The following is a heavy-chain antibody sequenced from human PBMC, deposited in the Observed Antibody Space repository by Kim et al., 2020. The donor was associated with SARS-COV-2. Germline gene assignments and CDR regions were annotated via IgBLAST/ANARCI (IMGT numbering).Heavy chain of an antibody. CDR2: VSGTAVNT. CDR1: GFSFSDYA. V-gene: IGHV3-23*01. J-gene: IGHJ6*02. Sequence: GGSLRLSCVASGFSFSDYAMSWVRQPPGQGLEWVSTVSGTAVNTYYTDSVKGRFTVSRDNAKNTVFLQINNVRGDDTALFFCARGPGTTRGGFYYYAMDVWGRGTTVTVSS. CDR3: ARGPGTTRGGFYYYAMDV. D-gene: IGHD1-1*01.